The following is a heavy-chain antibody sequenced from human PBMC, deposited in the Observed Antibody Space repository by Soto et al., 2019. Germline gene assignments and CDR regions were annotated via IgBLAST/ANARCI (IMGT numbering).Heavy chain of an antibody. D-gene: IGHD3-3*01. V-gene: IGHV4-34*01. CDR1: GGSFSGYY. Sequence: PSETLSLTCAVYGGSFSGYYWSWIRQPPGKGLEWIGEINHSGSTNYNPSLKSRVTISVDTSKNQFSLKLSSVTAADTAVYYCARGRWTYDFWSGYNYGMDAWGQGTTVTV. CDR2: INHSGST. J-gene: IGHJ6*02. CDR3: ARGRWTYDFWSGYNYGMDA.